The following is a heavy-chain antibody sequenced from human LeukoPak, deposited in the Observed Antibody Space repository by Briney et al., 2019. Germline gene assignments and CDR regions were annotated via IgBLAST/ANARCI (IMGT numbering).Heavy chain of an antibody. J-gene: IGHJ4*02. V-gene: IGHV1-69*06. CDR1: GGTFRNYA. CDR2: IIPIFGTA. D-gene: IGHD4-17*01. CDR3: AVRIDHGDYFPDY. Sequence: GASVKVSCKASGGTFRNYAISWVRQAPGQGLEWMGGIIPIFGTANYAQKFQARVTITADKSTSTAYMELSSLRSEDTAVYYCAVRIDHGDYFPDYWGQGTLVTVSS.